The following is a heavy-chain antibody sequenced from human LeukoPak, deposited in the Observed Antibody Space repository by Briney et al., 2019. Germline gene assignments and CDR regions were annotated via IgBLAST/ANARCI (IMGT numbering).Heavy chain of an antibody. D-gene: IGHD4-17*01. Sequence: SQTLSLTCATSGDSVSSNSAAWNWIRQSPSKGLDWLGKTYYRSKWYNDYAVSVKSRIIINPDTSKNQFSLQLYSVTPEDTAVYYCARGGYGDYVSLFQHWGQGTLVTVSS. CDR3: ARGGYGDYVSLFQH. J-gene: IGHJ1*01. CDR2: TYYRSKWYN. CDR1: GDSVSSNSAA. V-gene: IGHV6-1*01.